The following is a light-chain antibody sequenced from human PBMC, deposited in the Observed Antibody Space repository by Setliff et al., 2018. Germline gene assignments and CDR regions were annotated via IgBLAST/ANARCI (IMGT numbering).Light chain of an antibody. CDR1: SSDVGGYNY. Sequence: QSALTQPASVSGSPGQSITISCTGTSSDVGGYNYVSWYQQHPGKAPKLMIYDASKRPSGVSNRFSGSKSGNTASQTISGLQAEDEADYYCSSYTSSSTYVFGTGTKVTVL. J-gene: IGLJ1*01. CDR3: SSYTSSSTYV. V-gene: IGLV2-14*01. CDR2: DAS.